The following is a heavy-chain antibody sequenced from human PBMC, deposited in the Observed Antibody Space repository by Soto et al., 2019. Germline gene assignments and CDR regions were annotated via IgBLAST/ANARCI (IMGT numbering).Heavy chain of an antibody. CDR3: ARDRRETTMVRGVILYYYYMDV. J-gene: IGHJ6*03. CDR1: GFTFSSYA. CDR2: ISGSGGST. D-gene: IGHD3-10*01. Sequence: GGSLRLSCAASGFTFSSYAMSWVRQAPGKGLEWVSAISGSGGSTYYADSVKGRFTISRDNAKNSLYLQMNSLRAEDTAVYYCARDRRETTMVRGVILYYYYMDVWGKGTTVTVSS. V-gene: IGHV3-23*01.